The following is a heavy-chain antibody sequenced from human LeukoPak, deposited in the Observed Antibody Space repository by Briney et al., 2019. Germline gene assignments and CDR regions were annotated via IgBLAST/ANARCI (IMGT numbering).Heavy chain of an antibody. D-gene: IGHD3-10*01. CDR2: IYSGGST. J-gene: IGHJ5*02. CDR1: GFTVSSNY. CDR3: ARARSDSGSYPPNH. V-gene: IGHV3-66*01. Sequence: GGSLRLSCAASGFTVSSNYMSWVRQAPGKGLEWVSVIYSGGSTYYADSVKGRFTISRDNSKNTLYLQMNSLRAEDTAAYYCARARSDSGSYPPNHWGQGTLVTVSS.